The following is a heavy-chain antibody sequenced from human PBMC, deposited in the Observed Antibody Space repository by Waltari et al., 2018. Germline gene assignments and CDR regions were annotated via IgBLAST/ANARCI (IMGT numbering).Heavy chain of an antibody. Sequence: QVQLVESGGGVVQPGRSLRLSCAASGFTFSSYRMHWFLQAPGKGLEWVAVIWYDGSKKYDADSVKGRFTIARDNSKNTLYMQINSLRAEDTAVYYCARDGLGLWLNYWGQGTLVTVSS. D-gene: IGHD5-18*01. CDR2: IWYDGSKK. V-gene: IGHV3-33*01. J-gene: IGHJ4*02. CDR3: ARDGLGLWLNY. CDR1: GFTFSSYR.